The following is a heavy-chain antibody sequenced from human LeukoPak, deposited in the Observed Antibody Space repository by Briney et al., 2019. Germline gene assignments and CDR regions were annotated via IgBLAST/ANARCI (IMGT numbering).Heavy chain of an antibody. CDR2: IYYSGST. CDR1: GGSISSSSYY. D-gene: IGHD1-14*01. J-gene: IGHJ4*02. CDR3: ARTREPRRYYFDY. V-gene: IGHV4-39*07. Sequence: PSETLSLTCTVSGGSISSSSYYWGWIRQPPGKGLEWIGSIYYSGSTYYNPSLKSRVTISVDTSKNQFSLKLSSVTAADTAVYYCARTREPRRYYFDYWGQGTLVTVSS.